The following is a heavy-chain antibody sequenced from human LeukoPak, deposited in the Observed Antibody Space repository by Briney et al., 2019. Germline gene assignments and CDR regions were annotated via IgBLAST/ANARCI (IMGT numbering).Heavy chain of an antibody. D-gene: IGHD5-12*01. CDR3: VKRELYIVATT. CDR1: GFTSSSNA. CDR2: ISPGGSP. J-gene: IGHJ5*02. Sequence: AGGSLGLSCAASGFTSSSNAMGWVRQAPGKGLEWVSAISPGGSPYYADSVKGRFTISRDNSKNTLYLQMNSLRAEDTAVYYCVKRELYIVATTWGQGTLVTVSS. V-gene: IGHV3-23*01.